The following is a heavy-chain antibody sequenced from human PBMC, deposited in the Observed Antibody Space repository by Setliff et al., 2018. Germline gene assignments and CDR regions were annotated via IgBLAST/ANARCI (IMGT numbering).Heavy chain of an antibody. D-gene: IGHD3-16*01. J-gene: IGHJ5*01. CDR2: FIPILGAT. CDR3: ARELRSPYWHLDS. V-gene: IGHV1-69*06. Sequence: SVKVSCKSSGGTFSSCGITWVRQAPGQGLQWLGRFIPILGATNYAQNFQGRVTITADKSTSTGYMELRSLRSDDTAVYYCARELRSPYWHLDSWGQGTQVTVSS. CDR1: GGTFSSCG.